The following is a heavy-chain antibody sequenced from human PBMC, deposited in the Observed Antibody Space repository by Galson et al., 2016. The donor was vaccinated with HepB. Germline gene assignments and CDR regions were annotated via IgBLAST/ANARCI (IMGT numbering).Heavy chain of an antibody. CDR1: SDPVTSGTYY. CDR3: ARDEGFYNGMDV. V-gene: IGHV4-61*01. CDR2: IHDSGNT. Sequence: SETLSLTCTVSSDPVTSGTYYWSWVRQSPGKGLDWIGYIHDSGNTNYTPSIKSRVTISRDTSKNQFFLELTSVTAADTAVYYCARDEGFYNGMDVWGQGTTVTVAS. J-gene: IGHJ6*02. D-gene: IGHD2-2*02.